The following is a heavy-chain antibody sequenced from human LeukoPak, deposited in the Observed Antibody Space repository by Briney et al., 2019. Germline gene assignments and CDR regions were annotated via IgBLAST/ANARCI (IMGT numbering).Heavy chain of an antibody. Sequence: PGGSLRLSCAASGYTFNSYEMNWVRQAPGKGLEWVSYISNSGSTIYYADSVKGRFTISRDDAKNSLYLQMNSLRAEDTAVYYCARDGGYCSSPNCHIDYWGQGTLVTVSS. V-gene: IGHV3-48*03. CDR1: GYTFNSYE. CDR2: ISNSGSTI. J-gene: IGHJ4*02. CDR3: ARDGGYCSSPNCHIDY. D-gene: IGHD2-2*01.